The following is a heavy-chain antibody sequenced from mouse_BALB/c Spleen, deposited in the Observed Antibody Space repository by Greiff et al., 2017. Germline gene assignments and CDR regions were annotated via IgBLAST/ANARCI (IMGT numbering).Heavy chain of an antibody. J-gene: IGHJ4*01. Sequence: VQLKQSGAELVRPGASVKLSCTASGFNIKDYYMHWVKQRPEQGLEWIGWIDPENGDTEYAPKFQGKATMTADTSSDTAYLQLSSLTSEDTAVYYCNANYGSSQYDAMDYWGQGTSVTVSS. CDR1: GFNIKDYY. CDR2: IDPENGDT. D-gene: IGHD1-1*01. V-gene: IGHV14-4*02. CDR3: NANYGSSQYDAMDY.